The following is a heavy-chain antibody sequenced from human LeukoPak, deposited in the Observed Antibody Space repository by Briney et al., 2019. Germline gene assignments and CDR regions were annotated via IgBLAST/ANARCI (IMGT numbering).Heavy chain of an antibody. Sequence: PGGSLRLSCAASGFTFSSYGMHWVRQAPGKGPEWVAVIWYDGSNKYYVDSVKGRFTISRDNSKNTLYLQMNSLRAEDTAVYYCARGCGGDCYPTYYFDYWGQGTLVTVSS. CDR3: ARGCGGDCYPTYYFDY. CDR2: IWYDGSNK. CDR1: GFTFSSYG. J-gene: IGHJ4*02. D-gene: IGHD2-21*02. V-gene: IGHV3-33*01.